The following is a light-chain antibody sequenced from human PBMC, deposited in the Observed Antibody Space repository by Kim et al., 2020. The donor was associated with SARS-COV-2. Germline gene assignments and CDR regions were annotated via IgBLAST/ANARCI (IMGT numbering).Light chain of an antibody. CDR1: QSGSSD. Sequence: LAPEERATRACRASQSGSSDLAWYQQKPGQAPRLLIYDASNRATGIPARFSGSGSGTDFTLTISSLEPEDFAVYYCQQRSNWPPTFGGGTKVDIK. CDR2: DAS. V-gene: IGKV3-11*01. J-gene: IGKJ4*01. CDR3: QQRSNWPPT.